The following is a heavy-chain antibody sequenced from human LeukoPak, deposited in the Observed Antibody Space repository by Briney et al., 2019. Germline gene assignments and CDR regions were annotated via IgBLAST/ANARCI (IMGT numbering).Heavy chain of an antibody. CDR2: ISSCGNYI. CDR1: GFTFSSYS. V-gene: IGHV3-21*01. CDR3: ARLAAPRIAVAGYFDS. D-gene: IGHD6-19*01. Sequence: GGSLRLSCAASGFTFSSYSMNWVRQAPGKGLEWVSSISSCGNYIYCADSVKGRFTISTDNAKNSLYLQMNSLRAEDTAVYYCARLAAPRIAVAGYFDSWGQGALVTVSS. J-gene: IGHJ4*02.